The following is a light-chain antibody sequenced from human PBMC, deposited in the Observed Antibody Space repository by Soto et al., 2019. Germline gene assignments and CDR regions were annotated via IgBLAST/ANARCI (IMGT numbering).Light chain of an antibody. CDR3: QQRSHWLVT. J-gene: IGKJ4*01. V-gene: IGKV3-11*01. Sequence: EIVLTQSPATLSLSPGERATLSCRASQGVSSYLAWYQQKPGQAPRLLIYDASNRATGIPARFSGSGSGTDFTLTISSLEPEDSADYYCQQRSHWLVTFGGGTKVEIK. CDR2: DAS. CDR1: QGVSSY.